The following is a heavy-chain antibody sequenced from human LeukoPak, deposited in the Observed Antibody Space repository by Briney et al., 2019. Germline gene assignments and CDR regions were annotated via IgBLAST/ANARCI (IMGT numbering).Heavy chain of an antibody. J-gene: IGHJ4*02. V-gene: IGHV3-30*03. CDR3: ARYMETTASVAFYY. CDR1: GFTFMNYG. Sequence: GGSLRLSCAPSGFTFMNYGMDCLRQAPGKGLEWVAVISDDGSNKNYADSVKGRFTISRDNSPNTLYLQMNSLRAEDTAVYYCARYMETTASVAFYYWGRGTLVTVSS. CDR2: ISDDGSNK. D-gene: IGHD1-1*01.